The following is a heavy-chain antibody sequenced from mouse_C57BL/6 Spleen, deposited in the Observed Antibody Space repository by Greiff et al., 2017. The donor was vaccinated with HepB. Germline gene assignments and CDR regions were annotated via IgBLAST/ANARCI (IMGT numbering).Heavy chain of an antibody. CDR3: TRDRTGTGGYFDY. D-gene: IGHD4-1*01. J-gene: IGHJ2*01. Sequence: DVQVVESGEGLVKPGGSLKLSCAASGFTFSSYAMSWVRQTPEKRLEWVAYISSGGDYIYYADTVKGRFTISRDNARNTLYLQMSSLKSEDTAMYYCTRDRTGTGGYFDYWGQGTTLTVSS. CDR2: ISSGGDYI. CDR1: GFTFSSYA. V-gene: IGHV5-9-1*02.